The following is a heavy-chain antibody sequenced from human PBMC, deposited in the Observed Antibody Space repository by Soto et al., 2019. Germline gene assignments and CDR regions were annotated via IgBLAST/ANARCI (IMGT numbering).Heavy chain of an antibody. D-gene: IGHD1-26*01. CDR2: ISGGGGST. CDR1: GFTFSSYA. V-gene: IGHV3-23*01. CDR3: ARRGSGSDYDY. Sequence: EVQLLESGGGLVQPGGSLRLSCAASGFTFSSYAMSWVRQAPGKGLERVAVISGGGGSTYYADSVKGRFTISRDNSKNTLKLQMNSLRAEDTAGYYCARRGSGSDYDYWGQGTPVTVSS. J-gene: IGHJ4*02.